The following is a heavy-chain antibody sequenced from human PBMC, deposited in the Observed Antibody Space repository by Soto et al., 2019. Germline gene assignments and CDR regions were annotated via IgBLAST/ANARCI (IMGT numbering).Heavy chain of an antibody. D-gene: IGHD2-15*01. Sequence: QVQLVQSGAEVKKPGSSVKVSCKASGGTFSSYAISWVRQAPGQGLEWMGGIIPIFGTANYAQKFQGRVTITADESTSTAYMELSSVRSGATAVYYCARDLRGGNSEFDYWGQGTLVTVSS. CDR1: GGTFSSYA. V-gene: IGHV1-69*01. CDR2: IIPIFGTA. J-gene: IGHJ4*02. CDR3: ARDLRGGNSEFDY.